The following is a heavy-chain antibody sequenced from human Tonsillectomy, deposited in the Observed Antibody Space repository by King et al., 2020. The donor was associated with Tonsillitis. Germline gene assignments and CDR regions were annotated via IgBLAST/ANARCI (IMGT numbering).Heavy chain of an antibody. Sequence: QLVQSGAEVKRPGASVKVSCKASGYTFTNYDITWVRQAPGQGLQGMGWISGYSGNTNYAQKLQGRVTMTTDTSTSKAFMELRSRRSDDTAVYYCARDFPRGIFDYWGQGTLVTVSS. CDR3: ARDFPRGIFDY. CDR1: GYTFTNYD. CDR2: ISGYSGNT. D-gene: IGHD2/OR15-2a*01. V-gene: IGHV1-18*01. J-gene: IGHJ4*02.